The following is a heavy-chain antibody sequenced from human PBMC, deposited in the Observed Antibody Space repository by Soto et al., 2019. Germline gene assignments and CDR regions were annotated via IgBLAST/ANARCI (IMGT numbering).Heavy chain of an antibody. CDR2: INPNSGGT. D-gene: IGHD1-26*01. V-gene: IGHV1-2*04. CDR3: ARGGLSGSYFDY. J-gene: IGHJ4*02. CDR1: GYTFTGYY. Sequence: ASVNVSCKASGYTFTGYYMHWVRQAPGQGLEGMGWINPNSGGTNYAQKFQDWVTMTRDTSISTAYMELSRLRSDDTAVYYCARGGLSGSYFDYWGQGTLVTVSS.